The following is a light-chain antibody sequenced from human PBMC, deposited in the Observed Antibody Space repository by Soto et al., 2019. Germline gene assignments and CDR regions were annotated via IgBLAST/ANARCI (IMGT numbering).Light chain of an antibody. J-gene: IGKJ5*01. Sequence: EIVLTQSPGTLCLSPGERATLSCRASQSVRSSYLAWYQQKPGQAPRLLIYGTSSRATGIPDRFSGSGSGTDFTLTISSLEPEDFAVYFCQQRSNWPPITFGQGTRLEI. CDR1: QSVRSSY. CDR2: GTS. CDR3: QQRSNWPPIT. V-gene: IGKV3D-20*02.